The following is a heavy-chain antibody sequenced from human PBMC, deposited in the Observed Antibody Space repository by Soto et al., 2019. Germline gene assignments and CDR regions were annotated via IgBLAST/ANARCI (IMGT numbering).Heavy chain of an antibody. CDR3: ARDQQYSSSSGYYGMDV. V-gene: IGHV1-18*04. J-gene: IGHJ6*02. CDR2: ISAYNGNT. D-gene: IGHD6-6*01. CDR1: GYTFTSYG. Sequence: QVQLVQSGAEVKKPGASVKVSCKASGYTFTSYGISWVRQAPGQGLEWMGWISAYNGNTNYAQKLQGRVTMTTDTSTSTAYMELRSLRSDDTDVYSCARDQQYSSSSGYYGMDVWGQGTTVTVSS.